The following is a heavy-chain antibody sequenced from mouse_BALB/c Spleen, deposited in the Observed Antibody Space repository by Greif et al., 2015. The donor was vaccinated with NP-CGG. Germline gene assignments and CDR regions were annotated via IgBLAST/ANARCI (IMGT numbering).Heavy chain of an antibody. CDR3: ARRTGTEAMDY. Sequence: VHLVESGPELVKPGASVKISCKASGYTFTDYYINWVKQKPGQGLKWIGWIYPGSGNTKYNEKFKGKATLTVDTSSSTAYMQLSSLTSEDTAVYFCARRTGTEAMDYWGQGTSVTVSS. V-gene: IGHV1-84*02. CDR2: IYPGSGNT. J-gene: IGHJ4*01. D-gene: IGHD4-1*01. CDR1: GYTFTDYY.